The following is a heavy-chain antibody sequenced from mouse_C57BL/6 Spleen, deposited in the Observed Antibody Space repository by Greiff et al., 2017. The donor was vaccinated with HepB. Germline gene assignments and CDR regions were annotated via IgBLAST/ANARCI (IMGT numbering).Heavy chain of an antibody. CDR3: ARSRDNEGFAC. CDR1: GYTFTDYY. V-gene: IGHV1-76*01. D-gene: IGHD3-3*01. J-gene: IGHJ3*01. Sequence: QVQLKESGAELVRPGASVKLSCKASGYTFTDYYINWVKQRPGQGLEWIARIYPGSGNTYYNEKFKGKATLTAEKSSSTAYMQLSSLTSEDSAVYFCARSRDNEGFACWGQGALVTVSA. CDR2: IYPGSGNT.